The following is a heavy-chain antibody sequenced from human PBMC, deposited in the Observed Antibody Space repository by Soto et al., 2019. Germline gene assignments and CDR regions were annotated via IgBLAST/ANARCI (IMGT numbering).Heavy chain of an antibody. D-gene: IGHD3-22*01. CDR2: IYHSGST. CDR1: GGSISSSNW. J-gene: IGHJ4*02. CDR3: ATDPYSSGYHVSLRYFDY. V-gene: IGHV4-4*02. Sequence: QVQLQESGPGLVKPSGTLSLTCAVSGGSISSSNWWSWVRQPPGKGLEWIGEIYHSGSTNYNPSLKRRGTISVDKSKTQFSLKLSSVTAADTAVYYCATDPYSSGYHVSLRYFDYWGQGTLVTVS.